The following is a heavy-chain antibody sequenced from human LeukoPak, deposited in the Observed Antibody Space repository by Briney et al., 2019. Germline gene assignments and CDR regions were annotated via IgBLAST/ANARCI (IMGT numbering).Heavy chain of an antibody. Sequence: GGSLRLSCAASGFTFLSYSMNWVRQAPGKGREGGGVIRSKAYGGTTKNAASVKGRFTISRDDSRRIAYLQMNSLKTEDTAVYYCTRRYNYDSSGYYYVRDAFDIWGQGTMVTVSS. V-gene: IGHV3-49*04. J-gene: IGHJ3*02. CDR3: TRRYNYDSSGYYYVRDAFDI. CDR2: IRSKAYGGTT. CDR1: GFTFLSYS. D-gene: IGHD3-22*01.